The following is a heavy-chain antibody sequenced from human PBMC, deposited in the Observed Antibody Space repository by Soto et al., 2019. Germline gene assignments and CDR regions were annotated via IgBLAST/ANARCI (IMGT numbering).Heavy chain of an antibody. Sequence: ASVKVSCKASGYTFTGYYMHWVRQAPGQGLEWMGWINPNNGGTNYAQKFQGWVTMTRDTSISTAYMELSRLRSDDTAVYYCARAEGPATAYYDGMDVWGQGTTVTVSS. V-gene: IGHV1-2*04. CDR3: ARAEGPATAYYDGMDV. CDR1: GYTFTGYY. J-gene: IGHJ6*02. CDR2: INPNNGGT. D-gene: IGHD2-2*01.